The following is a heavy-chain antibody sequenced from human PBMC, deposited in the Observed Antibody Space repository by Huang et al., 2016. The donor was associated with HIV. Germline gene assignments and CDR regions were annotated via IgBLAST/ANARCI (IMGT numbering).Heavy chain of an antibody. Sequence: QVHLQESGPALVKPSQPLPLMCSVSGDSIKSGNYYWSWIRQPAGEGLEYIGHIQTGGGTNYHPALNSRVTTSLDTSKNRFFLQLSSVTAADTAVYYCARMMSNYNNGTWGQGTLVIVSS. CDR2: IQTGGGT. CDR1: GDSIKSGNYY. CDR3: ARMMSNYNNGT. D-gene: IGHD4-4*01. V-gene: IGHV4-61*09. J-gene: IGHJ4*02.